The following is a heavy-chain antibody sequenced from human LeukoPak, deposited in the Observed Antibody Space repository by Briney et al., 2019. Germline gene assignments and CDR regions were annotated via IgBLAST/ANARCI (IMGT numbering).Heavy chain of an antibody. CDR3: ARGPLIVVVPAATNRWGNWFDP. V-gene: IGHV4-34*01. J-gene: IGHJ5*02. D-gene: IGHD2-2*01. Sequence: PSETLSLTCAVYGGSFSGYYWSWIRQPPGKGLEWIGEINHSGSTNYNPSLKSRVTISVDTSKNQFSLKLSSVTAADTAVYYCARGPLIVVVPAATNRWGNWFDPWGQGTLVTVSS. CDR1: GGSFSGYY. CDR2: INHSGST.